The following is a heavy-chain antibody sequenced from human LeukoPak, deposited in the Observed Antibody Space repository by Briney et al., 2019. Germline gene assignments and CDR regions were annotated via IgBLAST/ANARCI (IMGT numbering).Heavy chain of an antibody. CDR3: ARRPITMVRGVTKYNWFDP. CDR1: GGSISSYY. Sequence: PSETLSLTCTVSGGSISSYYWSWIRQPAGKGLEWIGRIYTSGSTNYNPSLKSRVTMSVDTSKNQFSLKLSSVTAADTAVYYCARRPITMVRGVTKYNWFDPWGQGTLVTVSS. V-gene: IGHV4-4*07. CDR2: IYTSGST. D-gene: IGHD3-10*01. J-gene: IGHJ5*02.